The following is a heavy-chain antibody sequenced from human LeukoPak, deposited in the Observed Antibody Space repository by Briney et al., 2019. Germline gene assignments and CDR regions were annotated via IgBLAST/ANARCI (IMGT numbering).Heavy chain of an antibody. CDR3: ARDKDIVVVPARIYGMDV. Sequence: SVKVSCKASGGTFSSYAISWVRQAPGQGLEWMGGIIPIFGTANYAQKFQGRVTITADESTSTAYMELSSLRSEDTAVYYCARDKDIVVVPARIYGMDVWGQGTTVTVSS. J-gene: IGHJ6*02. V-gene: IGHV1-69*13. CDR1: GGTFSSYA. CDR2: IIPIFGTA. D-gene: IGHD2-2*01.